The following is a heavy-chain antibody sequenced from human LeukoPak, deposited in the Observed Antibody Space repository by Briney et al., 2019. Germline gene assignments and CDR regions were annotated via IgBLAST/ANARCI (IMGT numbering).Heavy chain of an antibody. CDR2: IKQDGSEK. V-gene: IGHV3-7*01. J-gene: IGHJ3*02. CDR1: GFTFSSYS. CDR3: ARENSGYLSAFDI. D-gene: IGHD3-22*01. Sequence: PGGSLRLSCAASGFTFSSYSMNWVRQAPGKGLEWVANIKQDGSEKYYVDSVKGRFTISRDNAKNSLYLQMNSPRAEDTAVYYCARENSGYLSAFDIWGQGTMVTVSS.